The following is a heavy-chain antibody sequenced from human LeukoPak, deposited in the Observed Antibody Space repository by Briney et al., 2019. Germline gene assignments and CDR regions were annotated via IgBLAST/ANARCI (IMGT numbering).Heavy chain of an antibody. CDR2: ISGSATST. J-gene: IGHJ4*02. D-gene: IGHD2-15*01. V-gene: IGHV3-23*01. CDR1: GFTFSPYA. Sequence: GGSLRLSCAASGFTFSPYAMNWVRQAPGKGLEWVSAISGSATSTYYADSVQGRFTISRDNSKNTLYLQMNSLRAEDTALYLCARHPRGSCSGGSCYDGSFDYWGQGTLVTVSS. CDR3: ARHPRGSCSGGSCYDGSFDY.